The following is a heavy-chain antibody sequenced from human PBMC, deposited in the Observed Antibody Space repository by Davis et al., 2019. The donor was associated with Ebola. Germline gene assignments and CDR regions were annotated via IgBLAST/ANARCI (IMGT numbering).Heavy chain of an antibody. Sequence: ASVKVSCKTSGYTFTNYGITWVRQAPGQGLEWMGWFNPHNGNTNYAQNVQGRVTMTTDTSTSTAYMEVGSLRSDDTAVYYCARAQFPTTSGHWGQGTLVTVSS. CDR3: ARAQFPTTSGH. V-gene: IGHV1-18*04. J-gene: IGHJ4*02. CDR2: FNPHNGNT. D-gene: IGHD3-3*01. CDR1: GYTFTNYG.